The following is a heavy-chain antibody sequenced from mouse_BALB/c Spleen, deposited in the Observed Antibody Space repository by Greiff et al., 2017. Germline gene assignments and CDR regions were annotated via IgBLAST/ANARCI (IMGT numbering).Heavy chain of an antibody. CDR1: GYTFTSYW. CDR3: TVTLSFDY. Sequence: QVQLQQPGAELVRPGASVKLSCKASGYTFTSYWINWVKQRPGQGLEWIGNIYPSDSYTNYNQKFKDKATLTVDKSSSTAYMQLSSPTSEDSAVYYCTVTLSFDYWGQGTTRTVSS. CDR2: IYPSDSYT. V-gene: IGHV1-69*02. J-gene: IGHJ2*01. D-gene: IGHD2-1*01.